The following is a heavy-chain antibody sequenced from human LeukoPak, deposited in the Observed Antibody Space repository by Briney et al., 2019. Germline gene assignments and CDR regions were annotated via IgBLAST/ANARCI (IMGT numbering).Heavy chain of an antibody. V-gene: IGHV1-2*02. CDR3: ARVLWFGELRGAFDI. CDR1: GYTFTSYD. Sequence: GASVKVSCKASGYTFTSYDINWVRQATGQGLEWMGWINPNTGGTDYAQNFLGRVTMTRDTSISTAYMELSRLRSDDTAVYYCARVLWFGELRGAFDIWGQGTMVTVSS. D-gene: IGHD3-10*01. J-gene: IGHJ3*02. CDR2: INPNTGGT.